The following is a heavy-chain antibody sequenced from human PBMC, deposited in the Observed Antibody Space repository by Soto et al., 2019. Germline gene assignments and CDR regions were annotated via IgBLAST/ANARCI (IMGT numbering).Heavy chain of an antibody. V-gene: IGHV4-30-4*01. Sequence: ASETLSLTCNVSGGPIKTGDYYWNWIRQPPAKGLEWIGYVFYSGATNYSPSLKSRAAISMDTSKNQFSLSLTSVTAADTAVYYCARAGFSYGHLLFWGQGIRVTVSS. CDR2: VFYSGAT. CDR3: ARAGFSYGHLLF. CDR1: GGPIKTGDYY. D-gene: IGHD3-10*01. J-gene: IGHJ4*02.